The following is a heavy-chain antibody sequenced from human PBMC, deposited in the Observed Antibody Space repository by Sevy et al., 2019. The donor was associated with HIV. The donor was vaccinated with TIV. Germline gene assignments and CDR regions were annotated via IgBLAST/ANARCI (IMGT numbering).Heavy chain of an antibody. CDR2: IYYSGST. D-gene: IGHD3-3*01. V-gene: IGHV4-61*01. Sequence: SETLSLTCTVSGGSVSSGSYYWSWIRQPPGKGLEWIGYIYYSGSTNYNPSLKSRVTISVDTSKNQFSPKLSSVTAADTAVYYCARVTSDFWSGYSYGMDVWGQGTTVTVSS. J-gene: IGHJ6*02. CDR1: GGSVSSGSYY. CDR3: ARVTSDFWSGYSYGMDV.